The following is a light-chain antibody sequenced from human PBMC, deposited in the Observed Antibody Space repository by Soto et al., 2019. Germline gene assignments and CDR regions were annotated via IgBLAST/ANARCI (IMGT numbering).Light chain of an antibody. V-gene: IGKV1-39*01. J-gene: IGKJ4*01. CDR1: QSISSY. CDR2: AAS. CDR3: QQRYSTPRLT. Sequence: DFPMTQSPSSLSASVGDRVTISCRASQSISSYLIWYQQKPGEAPKLLMYAASSLQSVVPSRFSGSGSGTDFTLTISSLQPEDFATYYCQQRYSTPRLTFGGGTKVEIK.